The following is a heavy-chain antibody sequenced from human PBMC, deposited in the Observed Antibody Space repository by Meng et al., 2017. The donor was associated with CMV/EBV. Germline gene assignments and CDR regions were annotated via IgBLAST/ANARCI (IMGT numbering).Heavy chain of an antibody. V-gene: IGHV3-11*01. CDR1: GFTFSDYY. CDR3: ARGEVYCSSTSCYTYFDY. J-gene: IGHJ4*02. Sequence: GGSLRLSCAASGFTFSDYYMSWIRQAPGKGLEWVSYISNSGSTIYYADSVKGRFTISRDNAKNSLYLQMNSLRAEDTAVYYCARGEVYCSSTSCYTYFDYWGQGTLVTVSS. D-gene: IGHD2-2*02. CDR2: ISNSGSTI.